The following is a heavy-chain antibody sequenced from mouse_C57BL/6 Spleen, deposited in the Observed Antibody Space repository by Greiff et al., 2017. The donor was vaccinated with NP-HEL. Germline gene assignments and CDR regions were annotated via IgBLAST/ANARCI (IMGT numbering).Heavy chain of an antibody. Sequence: QVQLQQPGTELVKPGASVKLSCKASGYTFTSYWMHWVQQRPGQGLEWIGNINPSNGGTNYNEKFKSKATLTVDKSSSTAYMQLSSLTSEDSAVYYCARHGNYEGGYFDYWGQGTTLTVSS. V-gene: IGHV1-53*01. CDR1: GYTFTSYW. D-gene: IGHD2-1*01. J-gene: IGHJ2*01. CDR3: ARHGNYEGGYFDY. CDR2: INPSNGGT.